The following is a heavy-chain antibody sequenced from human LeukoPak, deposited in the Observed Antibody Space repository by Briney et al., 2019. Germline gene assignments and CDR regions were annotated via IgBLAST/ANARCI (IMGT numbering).Heavy chain of an antibody. V-gene: IGHV1-8*01. D-gene: IGHD3-10*01. Sequence: ASVKVSCKASGYTFTSYDIGWVRQATGQGLEWMGWMNPNSGNAGYAQRFQGRVTMTRNNSISTAYMELTSLRSEDTAVYYCGRPLQRGSWTQRALDYWGQGTLVTVSS. J-gene: IGHJ4*02. CDR1: GYTFTSYD. CDR3: GRPLQRGSWTQRALDY. CDR2: MNPNSGNA.